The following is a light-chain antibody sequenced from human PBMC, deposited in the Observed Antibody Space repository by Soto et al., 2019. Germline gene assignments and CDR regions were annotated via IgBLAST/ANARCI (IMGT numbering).Light chain of an antibody. V-gene: IGKV1-39*01. CDR2: VAS. Sequence: DIQMTQSPSSLSASVGDRVTITCRASQSIRKYVNWYQQKQGKAPKILIYVASTLQSGVPSRFIGSGSGTDFSLTISSLQPEDFATYYCQQSYSTTYTFGPGTKLEIK. CDR3: QQSYSTTYT. J-gene: IGKJ2*01. CDR1: QSIRKY.